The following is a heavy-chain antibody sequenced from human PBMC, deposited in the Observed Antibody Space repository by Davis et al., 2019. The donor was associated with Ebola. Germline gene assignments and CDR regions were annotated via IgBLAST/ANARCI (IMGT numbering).Heavy chain of an antibody. Sequence: GESLKISCAASGFTFSSYEMNWVRQAPGKGLEWVSYISSSGSTIYYADSVKGRFTISRDNAKNSLYLQMNSLRAEDTAVYYCARDQRASSGWYAPAGYYYGMDVWGQGTTVTVSS. V-gene: IGHV3-48*03. CDR2: ISSSGSTI. CDR3: ARDQRASSGWYAPAGYYYGMDV. J-gene: IGHJ6*02. D-gene: IGHD6-19*01. CDR1: GFTFSSYE.